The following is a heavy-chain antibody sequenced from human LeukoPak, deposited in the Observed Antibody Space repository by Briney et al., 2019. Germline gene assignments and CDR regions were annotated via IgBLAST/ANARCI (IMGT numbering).Heavy chain of an antibody. CDR1: GGTFSSYA. Sequence: SVTVSFKASGGTFSSYAISWVRQAPGQGLEWMGGIIPIFGTANYAQKFQGRVTITADKSTSTAYMELSSLRSEDTAVYYCARGAQYYYGFYGMDVWGQGTTVTVSS. J-gene: IGHJ6*02. CDR2: IIPIFGTA. V-gene: IGHV1-69*06. D-gene: IGHD3-10*01. CDR3: ARGAQYYYGFYGMDV.